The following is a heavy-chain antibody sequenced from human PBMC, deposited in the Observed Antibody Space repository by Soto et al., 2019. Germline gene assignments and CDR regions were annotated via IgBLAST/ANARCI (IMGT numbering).Heavy chain of an antibody. CDR2: IWYDGSNK. V-gene: IGHV3-33*01. Sequence: QVQLVESGGGVVQPGRSLRLSCVASGFTFSSYGMHWVRQAPGKGLEWVAVIWYDGSNKYYADSVNGRFTISRDNSKNTLYLEINCLRAEDTAVYYCASSLGYCSSTSCPPPYAMDAWGQGTTVTVSS. D-gene: IGHD2-2*01. CDR3: ASSLGYCSSTSCPPPYAMDA. J-gene: IGHJ6*02. CDR1: GFTFSSYG.